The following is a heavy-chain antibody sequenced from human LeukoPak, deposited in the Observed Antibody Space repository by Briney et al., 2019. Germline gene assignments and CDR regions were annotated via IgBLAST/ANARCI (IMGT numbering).Heavy chain of an antibody. J-gene: IGHJ6*02. CDR2: ISSNGGST. CDR3: VKDYSSGWPYYYYYGMDV. Sequence: QPGGSLRLSCSASGFTFSSYAMHWVRQAPGKGLEYVSAISSNGGSTYYADSVKGRFTISRDNSKNTLYLQMSSLRAEDTAVYYCVKDYSSGWPYYYYYGMDVWGQGTTVTVSS. V-gene: IGHV3-64D*09. CDR1: GFTFSSYA. D-gene: IGHD6-19*01.